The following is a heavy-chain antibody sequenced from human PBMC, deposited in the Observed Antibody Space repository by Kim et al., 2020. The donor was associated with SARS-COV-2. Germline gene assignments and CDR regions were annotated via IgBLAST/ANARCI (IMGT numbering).Heavy chain of an antibody. CDR2: YN. Sequence: YNEYAVSVKSRITINPDTSKNQVSLHLNSVTAEDTAIYYCARDPESGMDVWGQGTTVTVSS. J-gene: IGHJ6*02. CDR3: ARDPESGMDV. V-gene: IGHV6-1*01.